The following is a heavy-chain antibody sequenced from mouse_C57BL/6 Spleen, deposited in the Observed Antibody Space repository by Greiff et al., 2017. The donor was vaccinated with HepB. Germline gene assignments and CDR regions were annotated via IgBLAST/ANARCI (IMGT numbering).Heavy chain of an antibody. J-gene: IGHJ1*03. Sequence: QVQLKESGAELVKPGASVKISCKASGYAFSSYWMNWVKQRPGKGLEWIGQIYPGDGDTNYNGKFKGKATLTADKSSSTAYMQLSSLTSEDSAVYFCAREGGGWYFDVWGTGTTVTVSS. CDR3: AREGGGWYFDV. CDR2: IYPGDGDT. V-gene: IGHV1-80*01. CDR1: GYAFSSYW.